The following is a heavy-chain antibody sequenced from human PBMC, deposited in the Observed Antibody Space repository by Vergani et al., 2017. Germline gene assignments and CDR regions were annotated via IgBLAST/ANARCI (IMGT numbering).Heavy chain of an antibody. J-gene: IGHJ5*01. V-gene: IGHV4-59*01. D-gene: IGHD1-7*01. CDR3: AREGITGSTSWFDS. CDR2: IHYLGTT. Sequence: QVQLQESGPGLVKPSETLSLTCTVSGGSIRSYYWSWIRQPPGKGMEWIGYIHYLGTTNYNPSLKSRVTMSLDTSKNQFSLRLSSVTAADTAVYYCAREGITGSTSWFDSWGQGTLVTVSS. CDR1: GGSIRSYY.